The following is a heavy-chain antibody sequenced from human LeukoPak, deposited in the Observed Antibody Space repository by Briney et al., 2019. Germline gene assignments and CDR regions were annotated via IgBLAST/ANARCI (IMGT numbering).Heavy chain of an antibody. Sequence: PGGSLRLSRAASGFTVSNNYMSWVRQAPGKGLEWVAVISYDGSNKYYADSVKGRFTISRDNSKNTLYLQMNSLRAEDTAVYYCAREGDCSGGSCYSARSLGYWGQGTLVTVSS. CDR1: GFTVSNNY. CDR2: ISYDGSNK. V-gene: IGHV3-30-3*01. D-gene: IGHD2-15*01. J-gene: IGHJ4*02. CDR3: AREGDCSGGSCYSARSLGY.